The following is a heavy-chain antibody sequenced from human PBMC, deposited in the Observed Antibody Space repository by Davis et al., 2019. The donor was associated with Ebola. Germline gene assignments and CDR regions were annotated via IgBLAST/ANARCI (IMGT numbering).Heavy chain of an antibody. V-gene: IGHV3-48*04. CDR3: ARRSGS. D-gene: IGHD1-1*01. Sequence: GESLKISCAASGFTFSDFSMNWVRQAPGEALEWISYITTGSNAIHYADSVKGRFTISRDNAKNSLYLQMNSLRAEDTAVYYCARRSGSWGQGTLVTVSS. CDR1: GFTFSDFS. J-gene: IGHJ4*02. CDR2: ITTGSNAI.